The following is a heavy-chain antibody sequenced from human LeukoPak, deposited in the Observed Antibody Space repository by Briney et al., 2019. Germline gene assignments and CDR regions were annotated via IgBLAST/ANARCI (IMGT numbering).Heavy chain of an antibody. J-gene: IGHJ4*02. CDR1: GYTFTGYY. V-gene: IGHV1-2*06. Sequence: ASVKVSCKASGYTFTGYYMHWVRQAPGQGREWMGRLNPNSGGTNYAQKFQGRVTMTRDTSTSTAYTELSRLRSDDTAVYYCAREGLVRRKVLLWFGELNNWGQGTLVTVSS. CDR3: AREGLVRRKVLLWFGELNN. D-gene: IGHD3-10*01. CDR2: LNPNSGGT.